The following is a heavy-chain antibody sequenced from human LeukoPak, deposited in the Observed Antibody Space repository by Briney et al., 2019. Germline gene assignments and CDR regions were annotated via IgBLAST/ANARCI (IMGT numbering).Heavy chain of an antibody. Sequence: PSETLSLTCTVSGGSISISSYYWGWIRQPPGKGLEWIGSIYYSGSTYYNPSLKSRVTISVDTSKNQFYLKLSSVTAADTAVYYCARRPSPYYDFWSGYRHFDYWGQGTLVTVSS. V-gene: IGHV4-39*01. D-gene: IGHD3-3*01. CDR3: ARRPSPYYDFWSGYRHFDY. CDR2: IYYSGST. J-gene: IGHJ4*02. CDR1: GGSISISSYY.